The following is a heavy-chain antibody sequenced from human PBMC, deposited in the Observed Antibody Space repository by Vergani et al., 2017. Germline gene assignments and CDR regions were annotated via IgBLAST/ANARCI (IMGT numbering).Heavy chain of an antibody. CDR1: GYTFTSYA. V-gene: IGHV7-4-1*02. J-gene: IGHJ5*02. D-gene: IGHD3-22*01. Sequence: QVQLVQSGSELKKPGASVKVSCKASGYTFTSYARNWVRQAPGQGLEWMGWINTNTGNPTYAQGFTGRFGFSLDTSVSTAYLQISSLKAEDTAVYYCAIIDSSGYYYGGWFDPWGQGTLVTVSS. CDR2: INTNTGNP. CDR3: AIIDSSGYYYGGWFDP.